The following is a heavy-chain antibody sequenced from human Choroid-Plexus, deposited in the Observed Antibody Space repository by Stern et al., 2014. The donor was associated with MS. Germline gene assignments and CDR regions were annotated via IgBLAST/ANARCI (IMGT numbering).Heavy chain of an antibody. J-gene: IGHJ6*02. D-gene: IGHD3-3*01. CDR3: ARDQRGITIFGVVTDYYYLGMDV. V-gene: IGHV1-2*02. Sequence: QVQLVQSGAEVKKPGASVKVSCKTSGYIFTGYYIHWVRQAPGQGLEWMAWINPHTGGTKYGQKFQGRVTMSSDTSISTAYVELSSLTSDDTAVYYCARDQRGITIFGVVTDYYYLGMDVWGQGTTVTVSS. CDR1: GYIFTGYY. CDR2: INPHTGGT.